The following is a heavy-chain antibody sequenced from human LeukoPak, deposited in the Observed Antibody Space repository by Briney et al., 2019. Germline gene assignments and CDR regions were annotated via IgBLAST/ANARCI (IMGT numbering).Heavy chain of an antibody. D-gene: IGHD4-17*01. V-gene: IGHV3-33*01. CDR2: IWNDGSNK. CDR1: GFTFSSYA. Sequence: GRSLRLSCTASGFTFSSYAMHWVRQAPGKGLEWVALIWNDGSNKFYADSVKGRFTISRDNSKNTMYLQMNSLRAEDTAVYYCAIDPGYISGGHGDHGWSFDYWGQGTLVTVSS. CDR3: AIDPGYISGGHGDHGWSFDY. J-gene: IGHJ4*02.